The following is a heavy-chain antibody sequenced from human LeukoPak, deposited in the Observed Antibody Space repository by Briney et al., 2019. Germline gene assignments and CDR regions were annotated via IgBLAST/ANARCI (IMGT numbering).Heavy chain of an antibody. CDR3: ARDQSVRLLQTSSTYFKHVFAI. V-gene: IGHV1-18*01. Sequence: ASVKVSCKTSGYSFTNYGISWVRPAPGLGLEWMGWISAYNGNTNYAQKVQGRVTMTTDTSTSTAYMELRSLRFDDTAMYYCARDQSVRLLQTSSTYFKHVFAIWGQGSMVTVSS. CDR1: GYSFTNYG. D-gene: IGHD6-13*01. CDR2: ISAYNGNT. J-gene: IGHJ3*02.